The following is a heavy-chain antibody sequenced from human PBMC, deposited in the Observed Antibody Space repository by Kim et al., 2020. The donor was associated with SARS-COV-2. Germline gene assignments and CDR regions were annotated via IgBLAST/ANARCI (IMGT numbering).Heavy chain of an antibody. J-gene: IGHJ4*02. D-gene: IGHD6-13*01. V-gene: IGHV4-39*01. Sequence: SETLSLTCNVSGGSISSSGHYWGWIRQPPGKGLEWIGLIYYTGTTYYNPSLKSRVAISVDTSKNQFSLKLSSVTAADTAVFYCAWSLAARNFDSWGQGTLVTVSS. CDR2: IYYTGTT. CDR3: AWSLAARNFDS. CDR1: GGSISSSGHY.